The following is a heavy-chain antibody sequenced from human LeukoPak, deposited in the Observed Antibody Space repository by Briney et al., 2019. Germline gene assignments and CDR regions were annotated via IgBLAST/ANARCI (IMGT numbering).Heavy chain of an antibody. V-gene: IGHV4-30-2*01. CDR2: IYHSGST. D-gene: IGHD6-25*01. CDR3: ARGGSGPLDGMDV. Sequence: SETLSLTCAVSGGSISSGGYSWSWIRQPPGKGLEWLGYIYHSGSTYYNPSLKSRVTISVDRSKNQFSLKLSSVTAADTAVYYCARGGSGPLDGMDVWGQGTTVTVSS. J-gene: IGHJ6*02. CDR1: GGSISSGGYS.